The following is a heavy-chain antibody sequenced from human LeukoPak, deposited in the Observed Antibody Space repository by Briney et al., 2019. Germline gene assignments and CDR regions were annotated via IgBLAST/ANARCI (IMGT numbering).Heavy chain of an antibody. Sequence: GESLKISCKGSGYSFTSYWIGWVRQMPGKGLEWMGIIYPGDSDTRYSPSFQGQVTISADKSIGTAYLQWSSLKASDTAMYYCARHASPSGSYHEPYYYYYGMDVWGQGTTVTVSS. V-gene: IGHV5-51*01. J-gene: IGHJ6*02. CDR2: IYPGDSDT. D-gene: IGHD1-26*01. CDR1: GYSFTSYW. CDR3: ARHASPSGSYHEPYYYYYGMDV.